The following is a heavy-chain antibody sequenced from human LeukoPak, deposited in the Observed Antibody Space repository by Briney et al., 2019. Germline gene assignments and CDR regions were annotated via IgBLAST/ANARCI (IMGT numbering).Heavy chain of an antibody. CDR1: GFTLSDYH. CDR2: ISSSGSTI. J-gene: IGHJ4*02. Sequence: PGGSLRLSCAASGFTLSDYHMSWIRQAPGKGLEWVSYISSSGSTIYYADSVKGRFTISRDNAKNSLYLQMNSLRAEDTAVYYCARGSGWYSVYYFDYWGQGTLVTVSS. D-gene: IGHD6-19*01. CDR3: ARGSGWYSVYYFDY. V-gene: IGHV3-11*01.